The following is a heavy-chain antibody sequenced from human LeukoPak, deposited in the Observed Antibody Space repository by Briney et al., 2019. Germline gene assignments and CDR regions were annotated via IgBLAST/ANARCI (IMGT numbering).Heavy chain of an antibody. CDR1: GGTFSSYA. CDR3: ARDLAEGSFDY. Sequence: GASVKVSCKXSGGTFSSYAISWVRQAPGQGLEWMGRIIPIFGTANYAQKFQGGVTITTDESTSTAYMELSSLRSEDTAVYYCARDLAEGSFDYWGQGTLVTVSS. V-gene: IGHV1-69*05. CDR2: IIPIFGTA. J-gene: IGHJ4*02. D-gene: IGHD2/OR15-2a*01.